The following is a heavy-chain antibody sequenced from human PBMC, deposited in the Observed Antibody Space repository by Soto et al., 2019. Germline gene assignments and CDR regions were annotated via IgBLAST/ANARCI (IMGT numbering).Heavy chain of an antibody. Sequence: GGSLRLSCAASGFTFSSYSMNWVRQAPGKGLEWVSSISSSSSYIYYADSVKGRFTISRDNAKNSLYLQMNSLRAEDTAVYYCARDPDDFWSGYYRVYYYYYMDVWGKGTTVTVSS. J-gene: IGHJ6*03. CDR1: GFTFSSYS. CDR3: ARDPDDFWSGYYRVYYYYYMDV. D-gene: IGHD3-3*01. CDR2: ISSSSSYI. V-gene: IGHV3-21*01.